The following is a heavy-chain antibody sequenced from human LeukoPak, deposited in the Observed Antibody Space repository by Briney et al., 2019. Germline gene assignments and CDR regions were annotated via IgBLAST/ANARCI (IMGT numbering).Heavy chain of an antibody. Sequence: ASVKVSCKASGYTFTSYYMHWVRQAPGQGLEWMGWISAYNGNTNYAQKLQGRVTMTTDTSTSAAYMELRSLRSDDTAVYYCARDLRRYCTNGVCLYDYWGQGTLVTVSS. V-gene: IGHV1-18*04. J-gene: IGHJ4*02. D-gene: IGHD2-8*01. CDR2: ISAYNGNT. CDR3: ARDLRRYCTNGVCLYDY. CDR1: GYTFTSYY.